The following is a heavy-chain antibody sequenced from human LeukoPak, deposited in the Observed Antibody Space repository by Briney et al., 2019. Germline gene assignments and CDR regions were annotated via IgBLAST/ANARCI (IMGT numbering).Heavy chain of an antibody. V-gene: IGHV3-74*01. CDR3: ARGIVRATPYYYYGMDV. J-gene: IGHJ6*02. Sequence: GGSLRLSCAASGFTFSSYWMHWVRQAPGKGLVWVSRINSDGSSTSYADSVKGRFTISRDNAKNTLYLQMNSLRAEDTAVYYCARGIVRATPYYYYGMDVWGQGTTVTVSS. CDR1: GFTFSSYW. D-gene: IGHD1-26*01. CDR2: INSDGSST.